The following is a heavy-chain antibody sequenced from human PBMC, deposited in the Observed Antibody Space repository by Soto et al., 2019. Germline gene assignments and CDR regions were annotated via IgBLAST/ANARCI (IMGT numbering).Heavy chain of an antibody. D-gene: IGHD1-26*01. Sequence: EVPLLESGGGLVQPGGSLRLSCAASGFTFSSYAMSWVRQAPGKGLEWVSVISGSGGSTYYADSVKGQFTISRDNSKNTLYLQMNSLRAEDTAVYYCAKRAWGYFYSHYWGQGTLVTVSS. CDR3: AKRAWGYFYSHY. CDR1: GFTFSSYA. J-gene: IGHJ4*02. V-gene: IGHV3-23*01. CDR2: ISGSGGST.